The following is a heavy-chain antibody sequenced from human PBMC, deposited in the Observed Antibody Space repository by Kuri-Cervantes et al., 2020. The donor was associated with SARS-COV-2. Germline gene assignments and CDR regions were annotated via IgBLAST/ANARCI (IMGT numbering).Heavy chain of an antibody. Sequence: SVKVSCKVSGDTLRSYAITWVRQAPGQGLEWMGRFIPMLDLTNYAPKFRDRVTISADKSTGTAYLELTSLRPDDTAVYYCARAATYYDTNGYWYWGQGTLVTVSS. CDR1: GDTLRSYA. D-gene: IGHD3-22*01. J-gene: IGHJ4*02. CDR2: FIPMLDLT. CDR3: ARAATYYDTNGYWY. V-gene: IGHV1-69*04.